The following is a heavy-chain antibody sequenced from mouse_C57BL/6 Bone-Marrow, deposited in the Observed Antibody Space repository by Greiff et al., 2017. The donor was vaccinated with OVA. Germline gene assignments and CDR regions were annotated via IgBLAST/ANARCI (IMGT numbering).Heavy chain of an antibody. J-gene: IGHJ3*01. D-gene: IGHD4-1*01. CDR2: FYPGSGSI. CDR1: GYTFTEYT. CDR3: ARHEEELGRRDWFAY. V-gene: IGHV1-62-2*01. Sequence: QVHVKQSGAELVKPGASVKLSCKASGYTFTEYTIHWVKQRSGQGLEWIGWFYPGSGSIKYNEKFKDKATLTADKSSSTVYMELSRLTSEDSAVYFCARHEEELGRRDWFAYWGQGTLVTVSA.